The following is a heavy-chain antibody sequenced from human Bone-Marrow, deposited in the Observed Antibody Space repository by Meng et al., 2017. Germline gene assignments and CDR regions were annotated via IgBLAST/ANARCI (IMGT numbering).Heavy chain of an antibody. J-gene: IGHJ4*02. CDR1: GYTFTGYY. V-gene: IGHV1-3*01. CDR3: ARADYGSSWCYFDF. CDR2: INAGNANT. D-gene: IGHD3-22*01. Sequence: ASVKVSCKASGYTFTGYYMHWVRQAPGQRLEWMGWINAGNANTKYSQKFQGKVTITRDTSATTAYMELSSLTSEDTAVFYCARADYGSSWCYFDFWGQGTLVTVSS.